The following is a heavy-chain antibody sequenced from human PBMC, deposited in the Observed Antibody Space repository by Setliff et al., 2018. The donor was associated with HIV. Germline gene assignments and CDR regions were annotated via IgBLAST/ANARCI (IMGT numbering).Heavy chain of an antibody. Sequence: SETLSLTCAVYGGSFSGYYWSWIRQPPGKGLEWIGEINHSGSTNYNPSLKSRVTISVDTSMDQFSLKLISVTAADTAVYYCARATWLVHHFPLYYFDYWGQGTLVTVSS. V-gene: IGHV4-34*01. CDR1: GGSFSGYY. D-gene: IGHD6-19*01. CDR3: ARATWLVHHFPLYYFDY. CDR2: INHSGST. J-gene: IGHJ4*02.